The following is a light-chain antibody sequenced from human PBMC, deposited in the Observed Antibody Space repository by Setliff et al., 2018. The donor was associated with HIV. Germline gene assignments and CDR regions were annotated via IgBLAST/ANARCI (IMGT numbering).Light chain of an antibody. CDR2: DVT. V-gene: IGLV2-11*01. J-gene: IGLJ1*01. CDR1: SSDVGAYNY. CDR3: WSYAGSSWV. Sequence: QSALTQPRSVSGSPGQSVAISCTGTSSDVGAYNYVSWYQQHPGKAPKLMIYDVTNRPSGVPDRFSGSKSGNTASLTISGLQADDEADNYCWSYAGSSWVFGTGTKVTVL.